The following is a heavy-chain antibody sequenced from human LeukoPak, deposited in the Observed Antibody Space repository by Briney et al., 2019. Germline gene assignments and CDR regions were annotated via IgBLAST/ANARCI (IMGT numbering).Heavy chain of an antibody. V-gene: IGHV4-59*01. D-gene: IGHD3-3*01. CDR3: ARVPIRGNWYFDL. J-gene: IGHJ2*01. CDR1: GGSLSGYF. Sequence: SETLSLTCTVTGGSLSGYFWSWIRQPPGKGLEWIGYIYCSGSTNYNPSLRSRVTISVDTSKNQFSLKLSSVTAADTAVYYCARVPIRGNWYFDLWGRGTLVTVSS. CDR2: IYCSGST.